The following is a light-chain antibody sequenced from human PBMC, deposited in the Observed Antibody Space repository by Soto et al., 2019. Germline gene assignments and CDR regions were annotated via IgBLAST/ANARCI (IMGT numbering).Light chain of an antibody. CDR3: QQLSSYPVT. CDR2: AAS. CDR1: QSIRNF. Sequence: DIQMTQSPSSLSASVGDRVTITCRASQSIRNFLNWYQQKPGKAPKVLIYAASSLQRGVPSRFSGSGSGTDFTLTIRSLQPEDFATYHCQQLSSYPVTFGQGTKVDIK. V-gene: IGKV1-39*01. J-gene: IGKJ1*01.